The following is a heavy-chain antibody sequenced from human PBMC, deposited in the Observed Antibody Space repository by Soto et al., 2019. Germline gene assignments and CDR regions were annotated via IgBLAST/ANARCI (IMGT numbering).Heavy chain of an antibody. Sequence: PSETLSLTCTVSGGSITTSGYYWAWIRQPPGKGLEWIASIYYSGSSYYNPSLKSPVTIAVDTSKNQFSLKVTSVTAADTAVCYCARLLASNNSWSVNWFDPWGQGTLVTVSS. CDR1: GGSITTSGYY. D-gene: IGHD6-13*01. V-gene: IGHV4-39*01. J-gene: IGHJ5*02. CDR3: ARLLASNNSWSVNWFDP. CDR2: IYYSGSS.